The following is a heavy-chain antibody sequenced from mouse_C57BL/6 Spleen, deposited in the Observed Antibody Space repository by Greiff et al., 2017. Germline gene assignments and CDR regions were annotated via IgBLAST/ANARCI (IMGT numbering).Heavy chain of an antibody. J-gene: IGHJ4*01. CDR1: GYTFTSYW. CDR3: ARRCRDGDYYAMDY. Sequence: QVQLQQPGAELVMPGASVKLSCKASGYTFTSYWMHWVKQRPGQGLEWIGEIDPSDSYTNYNQKFKGKSTLTVDKSSSTAYMQLSSLTSEDSAVYYCARRCRDGDYYAMDYWGKGPSVTASS. V-gene: IGHV1-69*01. CDR2: IDPSDSYT. D-gene: IGHD3-3*01.